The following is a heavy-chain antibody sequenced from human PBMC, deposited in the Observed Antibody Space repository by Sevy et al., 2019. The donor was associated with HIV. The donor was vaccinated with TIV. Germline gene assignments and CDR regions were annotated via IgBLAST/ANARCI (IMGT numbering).Heavy chain of an antibody. CDR3: VKEGGGEGGDH. V-gene: IGHV3-30*02. CDR2: IQYDGSNK. D-gene: IGHD2-21*01. Sequence: GGSLRLSCAASGFSFSSYGMRWVRQAPGKGLEWMSYIQYDGSNKDYADSVKGRFTISRDNSKNTLYLQMNSLRVEDTAVFYWVKEGGGEGGDHWGQGTLVTVSS. CDR1: GFSFSSYG. J-gene: IGHJ4*02.